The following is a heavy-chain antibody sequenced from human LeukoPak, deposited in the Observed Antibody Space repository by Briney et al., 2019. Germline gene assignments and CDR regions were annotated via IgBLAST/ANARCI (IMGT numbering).Heavy chain of an antibody. Sequence: PGGSLRLSCVASGFTFSSYSMNWVRQAPGKGLEWVSSISTSSSYIYYADSVKGRFTISRDNAKNSLYLQMNSLRAEDTAVYYCAKTTDNYYYYYMDVWGKGTTVTVSS. V-gene: IGHV3-21*01. CDR1: GFTFSSYS. J-gene: IGHJ6*03. CDR2: ISTSSSYI. CDR3: AKTTDNYYYYYMDV. D-gene: IGHD4-17*01.